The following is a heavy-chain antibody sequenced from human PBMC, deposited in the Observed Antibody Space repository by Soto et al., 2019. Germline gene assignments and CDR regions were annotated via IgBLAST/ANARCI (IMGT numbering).Heavy chain of an antibody. CDR1: GFAFSEAW. V-gene: IGHV3-15*07. Sequence: EVQLVESGGGLVKPGGSLRLSCAASGFAFSEAWMNWVRQAPGKGLEWVVRIKTNSEGGTTDYAAPVQGRFTLSRDDSRHTLSLQMNSLKTDDTAVYYCTTGSVEGVWGQGATVTVSS. CDR2: IKTNSEGGTT. D-gene: IGHD2-15*01. J-gene: IGHJ6*02. CDR3: TTGSVEGV.